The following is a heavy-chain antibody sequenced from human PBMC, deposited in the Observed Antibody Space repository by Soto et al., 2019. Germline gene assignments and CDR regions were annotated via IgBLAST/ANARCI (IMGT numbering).Heavy chain of an antibody. CDR2: IYHSGST. Sequence: SETLSLTCTVSGGSISSYYWSWIRQPPGKGLEWIGYIYHSGSTYYNPSLKSRVTISVDTSKNQFSLKMSSVTAADTAVYYCARDYYDSSGYYPRLDYWGQGTLVTVSS. CDR3: ARDYYDSSGYYPRLDY. CDR1: GGSISSYY. V-gene: IGHV4-59*12. D-gene: IGHD3-22*01. J-gene: IGHJ4*02.